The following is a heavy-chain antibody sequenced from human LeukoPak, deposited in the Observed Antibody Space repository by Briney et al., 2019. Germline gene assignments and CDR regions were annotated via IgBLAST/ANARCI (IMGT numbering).Heavy chain of an antibody. CDR1: GFTFSSYG. Sequence: PGGSLRLSCAASGFTFSSYGMHWVRQAPGKGLEWVAVISYDGSNKYYADSVKGRFTISRDNSKNTLYLQMNSLRAEDTAVYYCAKDWSGGWALDYWGQGTLVTVFS. V-gene: IGHV3-30*18. J-gene: IGHJ4*02. D-gene: IGHD3-3*01. CDR2: ISYDGSNK. CDR3: AKDWSGGWALDY.